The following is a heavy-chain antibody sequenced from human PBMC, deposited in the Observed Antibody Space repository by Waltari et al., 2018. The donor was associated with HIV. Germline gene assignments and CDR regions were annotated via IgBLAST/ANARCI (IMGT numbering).Heavy chain of an antibody. Sequence: QVQLIQSGAEVKKPGASVKVSCKVFGYTLTELSMHWVRQAPGKGREWMGGFDPEDDETSYAQEFQGRVTMTEDTSTDSAYMELSSLTSEDTAVYYCATGGGTTSIQLYDLDVWGQGTTVTVSS. D-gene: IGHD1-26*01. V-gene: IGHV1-24*01. CDR3: ATGGGTTSIQLYDLDV. J-gene: IGHJ6*02. CDR2: FDPEDDET. CDR1: GYTLTELS.